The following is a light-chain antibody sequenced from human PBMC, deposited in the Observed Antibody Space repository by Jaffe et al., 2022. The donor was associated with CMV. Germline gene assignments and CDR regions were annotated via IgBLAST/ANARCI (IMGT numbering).Light chain of an antibody. Sequence: EIVLTQSPATLSLSPGERATLSCRASQSVSSYLAWYQQKPGQAPRLLIYDASNRATGIPARFSGSGSGTDFTLTISSLEPEDFAVYYCTWTFGQGTKVEIK. CDR1: QSVSSY. V-gene: IGKV3-11*01. CDR2: DAS. J-gene: IGKJ1*01. CDR3: TWT.